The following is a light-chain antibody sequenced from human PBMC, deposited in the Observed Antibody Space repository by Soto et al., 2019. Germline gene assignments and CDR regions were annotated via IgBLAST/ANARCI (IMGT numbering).Light chain of an antibody. V-gene: IGLV2-14*01. CDR3: SSYTSSNSWV. Sequence: SALTQPASVSGSPGRSITISCTGTSRDVGGYNYVSWYQQHPDKAPKLMIYDVSNRPSGVSNRFSGSKSGNTASLTISGLQAEDEADYYCSSYTSSNSWVFGGGTKLTVL. CDR1: SRDVGGYNY. CDR2: DVS. J-gene: IGLJ3*02.